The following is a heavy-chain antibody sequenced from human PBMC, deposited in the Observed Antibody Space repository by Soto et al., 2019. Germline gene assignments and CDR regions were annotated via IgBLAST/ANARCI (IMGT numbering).Heavy chain of an antibody. CDR3: STSIVSLFGSYYYGMDV. Sequence: GGSLRPSCAVSGFTFSNACMSWDRPPPGEGLDWVGRIKSTTAGGTTYYAASVEGGFTISKEYSRNALFLQMSSRKNEATAVYCCSTSIVSLFGSYYYGMDVWGQGTTVTVSS. CDR1: GFTFSNAC. J-gene: IGHJ6*02. D-gene: IGHD2-21*01. V-gene: IGHV3-15*01. CDR2: IKSTTAGGTT.